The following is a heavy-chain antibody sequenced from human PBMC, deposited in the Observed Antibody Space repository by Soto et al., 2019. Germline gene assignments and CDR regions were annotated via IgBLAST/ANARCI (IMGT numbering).Heavy chain of an antibody. Sequence: EMQLVESGGDLVQPGGSLRLSCVASGFNFIWLNWVRQTPGKGLEWVATIKEDGSEKYYVDSVTGRFTIPRDKVENSMFLQMNRPRGEDTAVYYCARTRVGSYSFDLWGQGTIVTVSS. CDR3: ARTRVGSYSFDL. CDR2: IKEDGSEK. CDR1: GFNFIW. V-gene: IGHV3-7*05. D-gene: IGHD1-26*01. J-gene: IGHJ3*01.